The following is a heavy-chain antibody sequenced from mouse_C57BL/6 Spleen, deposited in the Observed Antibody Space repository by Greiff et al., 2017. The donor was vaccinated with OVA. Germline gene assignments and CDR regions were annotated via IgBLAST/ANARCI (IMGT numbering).Heavy chain of an antibody. Sequence: EVQLVESGPGLVKPSQSLSLTCSVTGYSITSGYYWNWIRQFPGNKLEWMGYISYDGSNNYNPSLKNRISITRDTSKNQFFLKLNSVTTEDTATYYCARGNYLRYFDVWGTGTTVTVSS. V-gene: IGHV3-6*01. J-gene: IGHJ1*03. CDR3: ARGNYLRYFDV. CDR1: GYSITSGYY. CDR2: ISYDGSN. D-gene: IGHD5-5*01.